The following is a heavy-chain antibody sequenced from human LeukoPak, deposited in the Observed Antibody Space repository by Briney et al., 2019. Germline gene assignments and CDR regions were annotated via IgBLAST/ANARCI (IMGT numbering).Heavy chain of an antibody. J-gene: IGHJ3*02. V-gene: IGHV3-7*05. CDR2: IKQDGSEK. CDR3: ARDQGAFDM. Sequence: GGSLRLSCAGSGLTLSIYWMSWIRQAPGKGREWVGNIKQDGSEKYFVDSLRGRFTISRDNAKNSVFLQMNSLRGEDTAVYYCARDQGAFDMWGQGTMVTVSS. CDR1: GLTLSIYW.